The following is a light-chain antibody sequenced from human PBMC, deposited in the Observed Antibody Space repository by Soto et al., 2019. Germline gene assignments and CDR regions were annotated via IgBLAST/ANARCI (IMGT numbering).Light chain of an antibody. CDR1: QSISSY. Sequence: DFQMTQSPSSLSASVGDSVTITCRASQSISSYLNWYQQKPGKAPKLLIYAASSLQSGVPSRFSGSGSRTDFTLTISSLQPEDFATYYCQQSYSTLITFGQGTRLEIK. CDR2: AAS. J-gene: IGKJ5*01. V-gene: IGKV1-39*01. CDR3: QQSYSTLIT.